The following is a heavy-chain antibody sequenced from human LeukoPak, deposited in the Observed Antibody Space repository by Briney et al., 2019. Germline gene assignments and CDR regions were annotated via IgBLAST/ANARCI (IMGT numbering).Heavy chain of an antibody. CDR1: GFTFSSYG. V-gene: IGHV3-30*02. CDR2: IRYDGSNK. D-gene: IGHD3-22*01. Sequence: GGSPRLSCAASGFTFSSYGMHWVRQAPGKGLEWVAFIRYDGSNKYYADSVKGRFTISRDNSKNTLYLQMNSLRAEDTAVYYCAKAEYYYDSSGHRRPSSYYFDYWGQGTLVTVSS. CDR3: AKAEYYYDSSGHRRPSSYYFDY. J-gene: IGHJ4*02.